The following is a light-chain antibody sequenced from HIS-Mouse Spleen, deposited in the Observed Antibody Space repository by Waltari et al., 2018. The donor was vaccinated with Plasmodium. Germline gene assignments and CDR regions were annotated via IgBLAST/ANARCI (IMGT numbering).Light chain of an antibody. V-gene: IGLV3-25*03. CDR2: KDS. J-gene: IGLJ3*02. Sequence: SYELTQPPSVSVSPGQTARIPCSGDALPTQYDYWYQQKPGQAPVLVIYKDSERPSGIPERFSGSSSGTTVTLTISGVQAEDEADYYCQSADSSGTYWVFGGGTKLTVL. CDR3: QSADSSGTYWV. CDR1: ALPTQY.